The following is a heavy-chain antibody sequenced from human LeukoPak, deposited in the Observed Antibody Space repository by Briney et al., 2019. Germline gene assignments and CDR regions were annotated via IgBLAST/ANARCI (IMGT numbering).Heavy chain of an antibody. D-gene: IGHD2-21*02. J-gene: IGHJ4*02. CDR3: ARAAYCGGDCYSGFDY. V-gene: IGHV1-18*01. Sequence: ASVKVSCKASGYTFTSYGISWVRQAPGQGLEWMGWISNYNDNTNYAQKLQGRVTMTTDTSTSTAYMELRSLRSDDTAVYYCARAAYCGGDCYSGFDYWGQGTLVTVSS. CDR2: ISNYNDNT. CDR1: GYTFTSYG.